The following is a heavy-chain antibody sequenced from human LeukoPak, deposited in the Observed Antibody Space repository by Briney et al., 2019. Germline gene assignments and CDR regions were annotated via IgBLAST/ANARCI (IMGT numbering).Heavy chain of an antibody. CDR3: ARGDGSYSTFDY. V-gene: IGHV4-59*01. J-gene: IGHJ4*02. CDR2: IYYSGST. Sequence: KASETLPLPCTVSGGSISSYYWSWIRQPPGMGLEWIGYIYYSGSTNYNPSLKSRVSMSVDTSKNQFSLKLSSVTAADTAVYYCARGDGSYSTFDYWGQGTLVTVSS. CDR1: GGSISSYY. D-gene: IGHD2-15*01.